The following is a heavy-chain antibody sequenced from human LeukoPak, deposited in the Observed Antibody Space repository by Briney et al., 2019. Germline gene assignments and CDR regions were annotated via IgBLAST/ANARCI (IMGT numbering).Heavy chain of an antibody. Sequence: SETLSLTCTVSGGSISSYYWSWIRQPPGKGLEWIGYIYYSGSTNYNPSLKSRVTISVDTSKNQFSLKLSSVTAADTAVYYCARHVGYYDILTGHFDPWGQGTLVTVSS. CDR2: IYYSGST. D-gene: IGHD3-9*01. CDR1: GGSISSYY. V-gene: IGHV4-59*08. CDR3: ARHVGYYDILTGHFDP. J-gene: IGHJ5*02.